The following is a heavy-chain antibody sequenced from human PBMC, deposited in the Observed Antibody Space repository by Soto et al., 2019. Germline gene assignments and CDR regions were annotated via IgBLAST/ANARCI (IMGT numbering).Heavy chain of an antibody. Sequence: PGESLKISCKGSGHSFTSYWIGWVRQMPGKGLEWMGIIHPGDSDTRYSPSFQGQVTISADKSISTAYLQWSSLKASDTAMYFCARMDCSGGSCYPCDYWGQGTLGTVSS. CDR3: ARMDCSGGSCYPCDY. CDR1: GHSFTSYW. CDR2: IHPGDSDT. D-gene: IGHD2-15*01. J-gene: IGHJ4*02. V-gene: IGHV5-51*01.